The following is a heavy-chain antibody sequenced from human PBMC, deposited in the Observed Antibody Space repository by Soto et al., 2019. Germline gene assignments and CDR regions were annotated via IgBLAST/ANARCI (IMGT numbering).Heavy chain of an antibody. CDR3: AREYYDFWSGVHYYGMDV. CDR1: DGSISSYY. J-gene: IGHJ6*02. D-gene: IGHD3-3*01. CDR2: IYTSGST. V-gene: IGHV4-4*07. Sequence: SVTRSVACTVADGSISSYYWSWIRQHAGKGLEWIGRIYTSGSTNYNPSLKSRVTMSVDTSKNQFSLKLSSVTAADTAVYYCAREYYDFWSGVHYYGMDVWGQGTTVTVSS.